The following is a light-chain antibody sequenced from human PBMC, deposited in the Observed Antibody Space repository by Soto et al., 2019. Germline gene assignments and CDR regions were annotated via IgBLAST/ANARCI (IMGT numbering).Light chain of an antibody. CDR3: QQYNNWPPYT. CDR2: GAS. CDR1: QNVSSN. V-gene: IGKV3-15*01. J-gene: IGKJ2*01. Sequence: EIVMTQSPATLSVSPGERATLSCRASQNVSSNLVWYQQKPGQAPRLLIYGASTRATGIPARFSGSGSGTEFTLTISSLQSEDFAVYYCQQYNNWPPYTFGQGTKLEIK.